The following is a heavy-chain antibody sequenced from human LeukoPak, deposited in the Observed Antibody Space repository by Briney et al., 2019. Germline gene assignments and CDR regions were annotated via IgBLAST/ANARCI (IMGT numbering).Heavy chain of an antibody. D-gene: IGHD2-15*01. CDR1: GGSISSSSYY. V-gene: IGHV4-39*07. Sequence: PSETLSLTCTVSGGSISSSSYYWGWIRQPPGKGLEWIGSIYYSGSTYYNPSLKSRVTISVDTSKNQFSLKLSSVTAADTAVYYCARLSSGGSPIGWFGPWGQGTLVTVSS. J-gene: IGHJ5*02. CDR3: ARLSSGGSPIGWFGP. CDR2: IYYSGST.